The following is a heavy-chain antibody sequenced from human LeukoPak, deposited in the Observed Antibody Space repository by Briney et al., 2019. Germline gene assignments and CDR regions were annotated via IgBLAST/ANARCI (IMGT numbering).Heavy chain of an antibody. CDR1: GFTFSICA. V-gene: IGHV3-23*01. CDR3: AKDYDSSGYYILDY. CDR2: ISGSGETA. Sequence: PGGSLRLSCAASGFTFSICAMSWVRQAPGKGLQWVSGISGSGETAYYADSVKGRFTIFRDNSKNTLYLQMNSLRAEDTAVYYCAKDYDSSGYYILDYWGQGTLVTVSS. J-gene: IGHJ4*02. D-gene: IGHD3-22*01.